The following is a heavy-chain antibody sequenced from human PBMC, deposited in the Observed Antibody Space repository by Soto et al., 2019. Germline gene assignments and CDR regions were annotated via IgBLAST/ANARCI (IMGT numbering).Heavy chain of an antibody. J-gene: IGHJ6*03. V-gene: IGHV4-34*01. CDR3: ASMRYSSSWADLRRFYYYYMDV. CDR1: GGSFSGYY. D-gene: IGHD6-13*01. Sequence: SETLSLTCAVYGGSFSGYYWSWIRQPPGKGLEWIGEINHSGSTNYNPSLKSRVTISVDTSKNQFSLKLSSVTAADTAVYYCASMRYSSSWADLRRFYYYYMDVWGKGTTVTVSS. CDR2: INHSGST.